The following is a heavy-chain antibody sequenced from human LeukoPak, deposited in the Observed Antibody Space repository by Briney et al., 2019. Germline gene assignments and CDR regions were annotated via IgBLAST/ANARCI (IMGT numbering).Heavy chain of an antibody. J-gene: IGHJ4*02. V-gene: IGHV1-2*06. CDR3: ARDYCGGDCFPDY. D-gene: IGHD2-21*02. CDR1: GYKLSNHG. CDR2: INPNSGDT. Sequence: ASVKVSCKASGYKLSNHGLNWVRQVPGQGLEWMGRINPNSGDTNYAQKFQGRVTMTRDTSISTAYMELSRLRSDDTAVYYCARDYCGGDCFPDYWGQGTLVTVSS.